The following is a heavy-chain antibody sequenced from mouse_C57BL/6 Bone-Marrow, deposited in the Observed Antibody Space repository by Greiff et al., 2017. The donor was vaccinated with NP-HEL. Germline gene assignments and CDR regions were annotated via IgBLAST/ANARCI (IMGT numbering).Heavy chain of an antibody. D-gene: IGHD1-1*01. CDR3: AKRGYYYGSPMDY. CDR2: IHPNSGST. V-gene: IGHV1-64*01. J-gene: IGHJ4*01. CDR1: GYTFTSYW. Sequence: QVQLQQPGAELVKPGASVKLSCKASGYTFTSYWMHWVKQRPGQGLEWIGMIHPNSGSTNYNEKFKSKATLTVDKSSSTAYMQLSSLTSEDSAVYYGAKRGYYYGSPMDYWGQGTSVTVSS.